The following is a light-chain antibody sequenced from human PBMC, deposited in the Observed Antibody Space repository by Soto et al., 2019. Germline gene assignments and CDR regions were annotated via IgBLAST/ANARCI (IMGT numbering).Light chain of an antibody. J-gene: IGKJ3*01. Sequence: DIQMTQSPNTLSASVGDRVTITCRASQSVISWVAWYQQKPGKAPKLLISDASTLDTGVPSRFSGSGSATEFPLTISSLQPDDFATYYCQQYHSFFSFGPGTKVDV. CDR1: QSVISW. V-gene: IGKV1-5*01. CDR3: QQYHSFFS. CDR2: DAS.